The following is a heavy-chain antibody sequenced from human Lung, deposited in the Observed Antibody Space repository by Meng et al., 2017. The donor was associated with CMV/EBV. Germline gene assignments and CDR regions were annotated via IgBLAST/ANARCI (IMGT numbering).Heavy chain of an antibody. Sequence: NDRVYTLAGHGVRWGRQAHGQELEWLGWTSTYNGITNYAQNLQGRVTMTTDTSTSTAYMELRSLRHDDTAVYYCARREGWFDSWGQGTLVTVSS. CDR1: VYTLAGHG. V-gene: IGHV1-18*01. J-gene: IGHJ5*01. CDR2: TSTYNGIT. CDR3: ARREGWFDS.